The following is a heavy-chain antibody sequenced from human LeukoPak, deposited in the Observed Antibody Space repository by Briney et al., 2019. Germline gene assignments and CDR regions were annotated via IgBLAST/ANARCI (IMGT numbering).Heavy chain of an antibody. CDR2: IYYSGST. Sequence: PSETLSLTCTVSGGSISSGDYYWSWIRQPPGKGLEWTGYIYYSGSTCYNPSLKSRVTISVDTSKNQFSLKLSSVTAADTAVYYCARDGDSGSSFDYWGQGTLVTVSS. D-gene: IGHD6-6*01. V-gene: IGHV4-30-4*01. CDR3: ARDGDSGSSFDY. CDR1: GGSISSGDYY. J-gene: IGHJ4*02.